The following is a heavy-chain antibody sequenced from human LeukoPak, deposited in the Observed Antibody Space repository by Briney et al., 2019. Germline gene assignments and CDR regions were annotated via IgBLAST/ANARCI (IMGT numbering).Heavy chain of an antibody. CDR2: IYSGATT. V-gene: IGHV3-53*01. CDR3: ARDRQSCRGGGCGGLDV. D-gene: IGHD2-15*01. J-gene: IGHJ6*02. Sequence: PGGSLRLSCAASGFTFSDYWMSWVRQAPGKGLEWVSVIYSGATTYYADSVKGRFTISRDNSKNTLYLQMNSLRAEDTAVYYCARDRQSCRGGGCGGLDVWGQGTTVTVSS. CDR1: GFTFSDYW.